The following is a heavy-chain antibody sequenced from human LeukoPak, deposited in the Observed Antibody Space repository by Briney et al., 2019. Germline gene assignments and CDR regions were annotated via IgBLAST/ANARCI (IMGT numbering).Heavy chain of an antibody. J-gene: IGHJ4*02. Sequence: SETLSVTCAVYGGSFSGYYWSWIRQPPGNGLEWIGEINHSGSTNYNPSLKSRVTISVDTSKNQFSLKLSSVTAADTAVYYCARDLTRGYTHWGQGTLVTVSS. CDR3: ARDLTRGYTH. D-gene: IGHD5-18*01. CDR1: GGSFSGYY. CDR2: INHSGST. V-gene: IGHV4-34*01.